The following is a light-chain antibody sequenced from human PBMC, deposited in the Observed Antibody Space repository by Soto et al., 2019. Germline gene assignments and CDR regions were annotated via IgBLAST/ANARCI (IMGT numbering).Light chain of an antibody. Sequence: DIVMTQSPDSLAVSLGERATINCKSSQSVLYSSNNKNYLAWYQQKPGQPPKVLIYWASTRESGVPDRFSGSESGTEFTLTINSLQAEDVAVYYCQQYYSTPWTFGQGTKVEIK. CDR3: QQYYSTPWT. J-gene: IGKJ1*01. CDR1: QSVLYSSNNKNY. V-gene: IGKV4-1*01. CDR2: WAS.